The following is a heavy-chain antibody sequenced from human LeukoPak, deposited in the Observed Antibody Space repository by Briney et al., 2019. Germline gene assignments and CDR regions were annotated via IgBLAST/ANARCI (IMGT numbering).Heavy chain of an antibody. CDR3: ARDQSTWILSGVDY. Sequence: GGSLRLSCAASGFTFSSYGIHWVRQAPGKGLEWVAVIWYDGSNKYYADSVKGRFTISRDNSKNTVYLQMNSLRADDTAVYYCARDQSTWILSGVDYWGQGTLATVSS. CDR2: IWYDGSNK. CDR1: GFTFSSYG. D-gene: IGHD5-18*01. J-gene: IGHJ4*02. V-gene: IGHV3-33*01.